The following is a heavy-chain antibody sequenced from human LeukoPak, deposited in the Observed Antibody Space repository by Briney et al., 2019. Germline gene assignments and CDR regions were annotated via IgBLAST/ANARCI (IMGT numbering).Heavy chain of an antibody. V-gene: IGHV3-13*01. CDR1: GFTFSSYD. J-gene: IGHJ3*02. CDR3: ARSRGSGWYGAFDI. D-gene: IGHD6-19*01. Sequence: GGSLRLSCAASGFTFSSYDMHWVRQATGKGLEWVSAIGTAGDTYYPGSVKGRFTISRENAKNSLYLQMNSLRAGDTAVYYCARSRGSGWYGAFDIWGQGTMVTVSS. CDR2: IGTAGDT.